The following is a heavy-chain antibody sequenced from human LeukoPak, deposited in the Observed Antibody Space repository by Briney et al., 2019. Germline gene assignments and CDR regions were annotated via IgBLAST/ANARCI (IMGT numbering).Heavy chain of an antibody. J-gene: IGHJ3*02. V-gene: IGHV3-7*01. D-gene: IGHD6-13*01. CDR2: IKQDGSEK. Sequence: GGSLRLSCAASGFTFSSYWMSWVRQAPGKGLEWVANIKQDGSEKYYVDSVKGRFTISRDNAKNSLYLQMNSLRAEDTAVYYCASSRDSSTWKNDAFDIWGQGTMVTVSS. CDR1: GFTFSSYW. CDR3: ASSRDSSTWKNDAFDI.